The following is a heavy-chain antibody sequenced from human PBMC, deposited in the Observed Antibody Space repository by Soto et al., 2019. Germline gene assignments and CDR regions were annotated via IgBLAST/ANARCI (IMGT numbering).Heavy chain of an antibody. J-gene: IGHJ6*02. CDR3: AREDYGVLDV. Sequence: EQLQESGPGLVKPSETLSLTCSVSGGSSSGYYWSWIRQPAGKGLEWIGRIYTSGSPYYNPSLKSRVTMSVDSSSHQISLKLSSVTAADTAVYYCAREDYGVLDVWGQGTTVTVSS. CDR2: IYTSGSP. V-gene: IGHV4-4*07. D-gene: IGHD3-16*01. CDR1: GGSSSGYY.